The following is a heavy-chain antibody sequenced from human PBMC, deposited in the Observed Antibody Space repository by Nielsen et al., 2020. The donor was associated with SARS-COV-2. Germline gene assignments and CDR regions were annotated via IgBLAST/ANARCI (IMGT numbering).Heavy chain of an antibody. CDR1: AYTFTSYA. D-gene: IGHD6-19*01. Sequence: ASVKVSCKASAYTFTSYAMHWVRQAPGQRLEWMGWINAGNGNTKYSQKFQGRVTITRDTSASTAYMELSSLRSEDTAVYYCARDFLAAVAGFDYWGQGTLVTVSS. J-gene: IGHJ4*02. V-gene: IGHV1-3*01. CDR2: INAGNGNT. CDR3: ARDFLAAVAGFDY.